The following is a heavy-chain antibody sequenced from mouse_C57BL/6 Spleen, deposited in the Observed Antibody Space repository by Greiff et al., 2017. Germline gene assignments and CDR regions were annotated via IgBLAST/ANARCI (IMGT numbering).Heavy chain of an antibody. CDR2: INPNNGGT. J-gene: IGHJ3*01. CDR3: ARAYYGRGEAY. V-gene: IGHV1-22*01. CDR1: GYTFTDYN. D-gene: IGHD1-1*01. Sequence: EVQVVESGPELVKPGASVKMSCKASGYTFTDYNMHWVKQSHGKSLEWIGYINPNNGGTSYNQKFKGKATLTVNKSSSTAYMELRSLTSEDSAVYYCARAYYGRGEAYWGQGTLVTVSA.